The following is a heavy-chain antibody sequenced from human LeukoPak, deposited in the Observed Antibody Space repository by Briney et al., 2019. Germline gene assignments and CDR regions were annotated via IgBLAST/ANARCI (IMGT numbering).Heavy chain of an antibody. D-gene: IGHD3-22*01. CDR3: ARDYFDSSDYPQTYYYYYMDV. J-gene: IGHJ6*03. Sequence: GGSLRLSCAASGFTFSRYSMNWVRQAPGQGLEWAESISSTSTFIYSADSVKGRFTISRDTAKDSLFLQMNSLRAEDTAIYYCARDYFDSSDYPQTYYYYYMDVWGKGTTVTVSS. V-gene: IGHV3-21*01. CDR1: GFTFSRYS. CDR2: ISSTSTFI.